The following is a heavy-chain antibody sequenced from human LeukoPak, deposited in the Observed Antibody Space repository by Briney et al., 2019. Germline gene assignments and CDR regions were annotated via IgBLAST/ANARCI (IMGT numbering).Heavy chain of an antibody. CDR3: AKLRDTSGWFLDY. Sequence: PGRSLRLSCAASGFSISGYDMHWVRQAPGKGLEWVAVISYDGSNKYYEDSVKGRFTISRDNSKNTLFLQMNSLRSEDTAVYYCAKLRDTSGWFLDYWGQGTLVTVSS. CDR1: GFSISGYD. D-gene: IGHD6-19*01. V-gene: IGHV3-30*18. J-gene: IGHJ4*02. CDR2: ISYDGSNK.